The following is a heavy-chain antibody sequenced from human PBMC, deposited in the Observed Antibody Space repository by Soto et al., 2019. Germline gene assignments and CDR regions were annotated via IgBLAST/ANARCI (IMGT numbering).Heavy chain of an antibody. Sequence: SVKVSCKASGGTFSSYAISWVRQAPGQGLEWMGGIIPIFGTANYAQKFQGRVTITADESTSTAYMELSSLRSEDTAVYYCAIEPGPARFRDGYNSGAFDIWGQGTMVTVSS. CDR3: AIEPGPARFRDGYNSGAFDI. D-gene: IGHD5-12*01. CDR2: IIPIFGTA. V-gene: IGHV1-69*13. J-gene: IGHJ3*02. CDR1: GGTFSSYA.